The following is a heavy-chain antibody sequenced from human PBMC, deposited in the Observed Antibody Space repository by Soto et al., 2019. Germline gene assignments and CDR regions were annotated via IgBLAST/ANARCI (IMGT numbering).Heavy chain of an antibody. Sequence: ASVKVSCKASGYTFTSYGISWVRQAPGQGLEWMGWISAYNGNTNYAQKLQGRVTMTTDTSTSTAYMELRSLRSDDTAVYYCARTPVTLVVPAAISGSGWYSDWGQGTLVTVSS. CDR3: ARTPVTLVVPAAISGSGWYSD. D-gene: IGHD2-2*01. V-gene: IGHV1-18*01. CDR1: GYTFTSYG. J-gene: IGHJ4*02. CDR2: ISAYNGNT.